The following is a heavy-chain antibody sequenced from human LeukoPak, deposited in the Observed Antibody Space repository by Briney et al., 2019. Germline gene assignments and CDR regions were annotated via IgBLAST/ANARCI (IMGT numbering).Heavy chain of an antibody. Sequence: GGSLRLSCAASGFTFSNAWMSWVRQAPGKGLEWVGRIKSKTDGGTTDYAAPVKGRFTISRDDSKNTLYLQMNSLKTEDTAVYYCTTDPKRSWNVLRFLEWLSPFDYWGQGTLVTVSS. CDR3: TTDPKRSWNVLRFLEWLSPFDY. J-gene: IGHJ4*02. CDR2: IKSKTDGGTT. CDR1: GFTFSNAW. V-gene: IGHV3-15*01. D-gene: IGHD3-3*01.